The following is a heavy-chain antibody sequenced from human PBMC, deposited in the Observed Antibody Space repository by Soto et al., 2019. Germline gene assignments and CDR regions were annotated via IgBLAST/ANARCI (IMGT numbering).Heavy chain of an antibody. CDR2: IYHSGST. CDR1: GGSISSSNW. J-gene: IGHJ6*02. V-gene: IGHV4-4*02. D-gene: IGHD6-6*01. CDR3: ARVKQLVYYYYGMDA. Sequence: SETLSLTCAVSGGSISSSNWWSWVRQPPGKGLEWIGEIYHSGSTNYNPSLKSRVTISVDKSKNQFSLKLSSVTAADTAVYYCARVKQLVYYYYGMDAWGQGTTVTVSS.